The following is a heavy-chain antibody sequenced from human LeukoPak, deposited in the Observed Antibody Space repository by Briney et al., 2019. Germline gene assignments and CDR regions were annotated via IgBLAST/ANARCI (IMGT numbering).Heavy chain of an antibody. J-gene: IGHJ2*01. V-gene: IGHV4-59*11. Sequence: SETLSLTCNVSGESISSHYWSWTRQSPGKGLEWIGYITNSGTTKFNPSLKSRVTISRDTSKNQISLSLSSVTAADTAVFFCARVHYYDSSGYYYGWYFDLWGRGTLVTVSS. CDR3: ARVHYYDSSGYYYGWYFDL. D-gene: IGHD3-22*01. CDR1: GESISSHY. CDR2: ITNSGTT.